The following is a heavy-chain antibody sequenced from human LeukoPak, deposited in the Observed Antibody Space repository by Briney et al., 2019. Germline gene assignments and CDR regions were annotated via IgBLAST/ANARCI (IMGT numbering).Heavy chain of an antibody. V-gene: IGHV4-4*07. Sequence: PSETLSLTCTVSGGSISSYYWSWIRQPAGKGLEWIGRIYTSGSTNYNPSLTSRVTMSVDTSKNQFSLKLSSVTAADTAVYFCARAPYCGGDCYFDYWGQGTLVTVSS. CDR2: IYTSGST. D-gene: IGHD2-21*02. J-gene: IGHJ4*02. CDR1: GGSISSYY. CDR3: ARAPYCGGDCYFDY.